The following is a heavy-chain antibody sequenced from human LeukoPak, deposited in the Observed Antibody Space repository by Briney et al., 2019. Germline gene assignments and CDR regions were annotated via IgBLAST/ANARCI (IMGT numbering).Heavy chain of an antibody. CDR2: IGQDGSEN. Sequence: GGSLRLSCAASGFTFSNYWVTWVRQAPGKGLEWVASIGQDGSENYYVDSVKGRFTISRDNAKNSLYLQMNSLRVEDTAVYYCATGGGWYFDYWGRGALITASS. D-gene: IGHD6-19*01. J-gene: IGHJ4*02. CDR3: ATGGGWYFDY. V-gene: IGHV3-7*01. CDR1: GFTFSNYW.